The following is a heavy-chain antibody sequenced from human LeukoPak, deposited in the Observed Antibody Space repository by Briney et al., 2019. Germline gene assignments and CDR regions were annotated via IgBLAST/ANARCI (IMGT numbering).Heavy chain of an antibody. CDR2: INHSGST. CDR1: GGSFSGYY. Sequence: SETLSLTXAVYGGSFSGYYWSWIRQPPGKGLEWIGEINHSGSTNYNPSLKSRVTISVDTSKNQFSLKLSSVTAADTAVYYCARGLRGIVVVPAAIGRKSIAANLYYFDYWGQGTLVTVSS. D-gene: IGHD2-2*02. CDR3: ARGLRGIVVVPAAIGRKSIAANLYYFDY. V-gene: IGHV4-34*01. J-gene: IGHJ4*02.